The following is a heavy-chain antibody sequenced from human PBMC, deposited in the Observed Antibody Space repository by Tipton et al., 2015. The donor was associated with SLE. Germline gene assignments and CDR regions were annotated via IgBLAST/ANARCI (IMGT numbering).Heavy chain of an antibody. Sequence: TLSLTCTVSGGSIRRYYWSWLRLPPGKGLEWIGYISTSGSTTYNPSLKSRLTISVDTSKNQFSLRLNSVTAADTAVYYCAADRPNGSSRFDYWGQGTLVTVSS. CDR3: AADRPNGSSRFDY. V-gene: IGHV4-4*08. J-gene: IGHJ4*02. D-gene: IGHD1-26*01. CDR2: ISTSGST. CDR1: GGSIRRYY.